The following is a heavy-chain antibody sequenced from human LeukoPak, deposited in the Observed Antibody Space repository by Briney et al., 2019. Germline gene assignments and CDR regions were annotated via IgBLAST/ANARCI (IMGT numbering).Heavy chain of an antibody. V-gene: IGHV1-2*02. CDR3: ARDEDTAMVKPDYYYYYGMDV. CDR2: INPNSGGT. D-gene: IGHD5-18*01. Sequence: GASVKVSCKASGYTFTGYYIHWVRQAPGQGLEWMGWINPNSGGTNYAQKFQGRVTMTRDTSISTAYMELRSLRSDDTAVYYCARDEDTAMVKPDYYYYYGMDVWGQGTTVTVSS. J-gene: IGHJ6*02. CDR1: GYTFTGYY.